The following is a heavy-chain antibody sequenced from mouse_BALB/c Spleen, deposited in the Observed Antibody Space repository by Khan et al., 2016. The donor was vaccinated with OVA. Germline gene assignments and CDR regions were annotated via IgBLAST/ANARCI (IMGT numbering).Heavy chain of an antibody. V-gene: IGHV14-3*02. CDR2: IDPANGNT. Sequence: VQLQQPGAALVKPGASVKLSCTASGFNIKDTYMHWVKQRPEPGLEWIGRIDPANGNTKYDPKFQGKAPIPADTSSNTAYLHLSSLTSEDTAVYYCARKNAWGQGTTLTVTA. CDR1: GFNIKDTY. J-gene: IGHJ2*01. CDR3: ARKNA.